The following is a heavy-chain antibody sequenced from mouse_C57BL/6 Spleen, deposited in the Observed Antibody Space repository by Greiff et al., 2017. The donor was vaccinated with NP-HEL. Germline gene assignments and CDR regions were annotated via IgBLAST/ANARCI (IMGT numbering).Heavy chain of an antibody. CDR1: GYAFSSYW. CDR3: ARDLFYYDYDY. J-gene: IGHJ2*01. CDR2: IYPGDGDT. Sequence: QVQLQQSGAELVKPGASVKISCKASGYAFSSYWMNWVKQRPGKGLEWIGQIYPGDGDTNYNGKFKGKATLTADKSSSTAYMQLSSLTSEDSAVYFCARDLFYYDYDYWGQGTTLTVSS. V-gene: IGHV1-80*01. D-gene: IGHD2-4*01.